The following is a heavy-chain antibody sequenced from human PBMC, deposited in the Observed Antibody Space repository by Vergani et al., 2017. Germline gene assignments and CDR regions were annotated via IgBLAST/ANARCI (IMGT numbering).Heavy chain of an antibody. V-gene: IGHV3-66*01. J-gene: IGHJ4*02. Sequence: EVQLVESGGGLVQPGGSLRLSCAASGFTVSSNYMSWVRQAPGKGLEWVSVIYSGGSTYYADSVKGRITISRDNSKNTLYLQMNSLRAEDAAVYYCAKLSLAVAGNLYFDYWGQGTLVTVSS. CDR3: AKLSLAVAGNLYFDY. CDR2: IYSGGST. CDR1: GFTVSSNY. D-gene: IGHD6-19*01.